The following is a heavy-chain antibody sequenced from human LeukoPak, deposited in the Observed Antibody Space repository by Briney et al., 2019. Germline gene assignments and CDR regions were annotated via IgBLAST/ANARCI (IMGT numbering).Heavy chain of an antibody. V-gene: IGHV4-61*02. CDR2: ISKSGTT. CDR1: GVSISYATYQ. Sequence: SQTLSLTCTVSGVSISYATYQWTWIRQSAGKGLEWIGLISKSGTTNYNPSHKSRVTISIDTTKNQFSLKLTSVTAADTAVYYCARDVFGREHPFDYWGQGTLVTVSS. J-gene: IGHJ4*02. D-gene: IGHD1-26*01. CDR3: ARDVFGREHPFDY.